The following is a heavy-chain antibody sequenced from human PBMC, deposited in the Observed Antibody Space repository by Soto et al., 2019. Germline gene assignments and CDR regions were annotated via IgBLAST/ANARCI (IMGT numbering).Heavy chain of an antibody. CDR1: GGSISSYY. J-gene: IGHJ6*02. V-gene: IGHV4-59*01. D-gene: IGHD4-17*01. CDR2: IYYSGST. Sequence: SETLSLTCTVSGGSISSYYLSWIRQPPGKGLEWIGYIYYSGSTNYNPSLKSRVTISVDTSKNQFSLKLSSVTAADTAVYYCARDRDTVNYGMDVWGQGTTVTVSS. CDR3: ARDRDTVNYGMDV.